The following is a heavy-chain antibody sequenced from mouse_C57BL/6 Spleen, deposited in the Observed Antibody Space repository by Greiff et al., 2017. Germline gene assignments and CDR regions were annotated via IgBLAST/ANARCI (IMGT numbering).Heavy chain of an antibody. Sequence: VQLQQSGPGLVQPSQSLSITCTVSGFSFTSYGVHWVRQSPGKGLEWLGVIWRGGSTDYKAAFMSRLSITKDNPKSQVFFKMNSLQADDTDIYYCAKKEGNFYYAMDYWGQGTSGTVSS. D-gene: IGHD2-1*01. V-gene: IGHV2-5*01. CDR2: IWRGGST. CDR1: GFSFTSYG. CDR3: AKKEGNFYYAMDY. J-gene: IGHJ4*01.